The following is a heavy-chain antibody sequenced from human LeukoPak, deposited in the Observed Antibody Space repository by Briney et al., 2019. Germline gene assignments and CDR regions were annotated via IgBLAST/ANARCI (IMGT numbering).Heavy chain of an antibody. V-gene: IGHV3-11*04. CDR2: ISSSGSTI. Sequence: GGSLRLSCAASGFTFSDYYMSWIRQAPGKGLEWVSYISSSGSTIYYADSVKGRFTISRDNAKNSLYLQMYSLRAEDTAVYYCARAYANGAFDIWGQGTMVTVSS. CDR1: GFTFSDYY. CDR3: ARAYANGAFDI. D-gene: IGHD2-8*01. J-gene: IGHJ3*02.